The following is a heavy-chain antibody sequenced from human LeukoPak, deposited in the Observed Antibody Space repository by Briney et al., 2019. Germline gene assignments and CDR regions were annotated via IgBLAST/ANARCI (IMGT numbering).Heavy chain of an antibody. CDR1: GFTFSSYA. D-gene: IGHD5-18*01. J-gene: IGHJ4*02. V-gene: IGHV3-23*01. CDR3: AKDLSLSWIQLWSTTHY. CDR2: ISGSGGST. Sequence: GGSLRLSCAASGFTFSSYAMSWVRQAPGKGLEWVSAISGSGGSTYYADSVKGRFTISRDNSKNTLYLQMNSLRAEDTAVYYCAKDLSLSWIQLWSTTHYWGQGTLVTVSS.